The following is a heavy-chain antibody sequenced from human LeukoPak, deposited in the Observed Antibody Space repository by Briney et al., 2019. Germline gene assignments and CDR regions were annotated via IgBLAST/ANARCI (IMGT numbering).Heavy chain of an antibody. CDR1: GYSIRSGFY. V-gene: IGHV4-38-2*02. J-gene: IGHJ4*02. CDR2: IYHSGIT. Sequence: PSETLSLTCTVSGYSIRSGFYWGWIRQPPGKGLQWIGNIYHSGITYYTPSLKSRVTISVDTSKNQFSLKLNSVTAADTAVYYCARHLAGHFGGFYFDYWGQGTLVTVSS. D-gene: IGHD2-21*01. CDR3: ARHLAGHFGGFYFDY.